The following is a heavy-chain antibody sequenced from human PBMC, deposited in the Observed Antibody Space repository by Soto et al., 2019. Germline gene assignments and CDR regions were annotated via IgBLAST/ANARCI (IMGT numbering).Heavy chain of an antibody. CDR2: IRPGGDST. J-gene: IGHJ5*01. Sequence: PGWSLRLSCAASGFRFITRAMSWVRQAPGKGLEWVASIRPGGDSTYYADSVKGRFAVSRDNSNVTLYLQMDSLGVEDTAIYYCTTHEEGAPWAGGFDSWGQGTLVTVSS. D-gene: IGHD1-26*01. CDR3: TTHEEGAPWAGGFDS. V-gene: IGHV3-23*01. CDR1: GFRFITRA.